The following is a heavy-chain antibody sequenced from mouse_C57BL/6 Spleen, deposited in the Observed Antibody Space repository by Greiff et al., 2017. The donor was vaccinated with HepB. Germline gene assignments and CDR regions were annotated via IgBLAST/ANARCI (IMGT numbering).Heavy chain of an antibody. Sequence: EVKLQESGPVLVKPGASVKMSCKASGYTFTDYYMNWVKQSHGKSLEWIGVINPYNGGTSYNQKFKGKATLTVDKSSSTAYMELNSLTSEDSAVYYCARRATVVAHFDVWGTGTTVTVSS. D-gene: IGHD1-1*01. CDR2: INPYNGGT. V-gene: IGHV1-19*01. J-gene: IGHJ1*03. CDR1: GYTFTDYY. CDR3: ARRATVVAHFDV.